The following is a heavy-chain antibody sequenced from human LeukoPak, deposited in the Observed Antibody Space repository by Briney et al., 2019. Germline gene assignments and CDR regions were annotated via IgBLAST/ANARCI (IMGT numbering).Heavy chain of an antibody. D-gene: IGHD2-2*01. CDR2: IYPGDSDT. V-gene: IGHV5-51*01. Sequence: GESLKISCEGSGYSFATYWIGWVRQMPGKGLEWMGIIYPGDSDTRYSPSFQGQVTISADKSISTAYLQWSSLKASDTAVYYCARRGSCSTTSCYEYFDYWGQGTLVTVSS. J-gene: IGHJ4*02. CDR3: ARRGSCSTTSCYEYFDY. CDR1: GYSFATYW.